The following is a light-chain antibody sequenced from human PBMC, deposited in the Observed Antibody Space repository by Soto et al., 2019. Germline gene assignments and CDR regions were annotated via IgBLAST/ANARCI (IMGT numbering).Light chain of an antibody. CDR1: QGISSW. CDR3: QQDISFPFT. J-gene: IGKJ3*01. CDR2: AAS. Sequence: DIQMTQSPSSVSASVEDRVTITCRASQGISSWLAWYQQKPGKAPELLIYAASRLQSGVPSRFSGGGSGTDFSLTINSLQPEDFGTYYCQQDISFPFTFGPGTKVDIK. V-gene: IGKV1-12*01.